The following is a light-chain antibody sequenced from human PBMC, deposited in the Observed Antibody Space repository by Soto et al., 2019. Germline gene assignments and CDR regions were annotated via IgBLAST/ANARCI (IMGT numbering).Light chain of an antibody. Sequence: ENMLTQSPGALSLSPGERAALSCRASQSFNSIYLAWYQQKPGQAPRLLIYGASTRATGVPARFSGSGSGTEFTLTISSLQPEDFATYYCQQANSFPFTFGQGTRLENK. V-gene: IGKV3D-7*01. CDR2: GAS. J-gene: IGKJ5*01. CDR1: QSFNSIY. CDR3: QQANSFPFT.